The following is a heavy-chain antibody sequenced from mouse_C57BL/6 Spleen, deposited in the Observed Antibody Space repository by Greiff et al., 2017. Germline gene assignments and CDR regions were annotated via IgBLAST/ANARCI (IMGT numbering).Heavy chain of an antibody. D-gene: IGHD1-1*01. V-gene: IGHV1-80*01. CDR3: SSPHYCGSSTGGFAY. Sequence: VHLVESGAELVKPGASVKISCKASGYAFSGYWMNWVKQRPGKGLEWIGQIYPGDGDTNYNGKFKGKATLTADKSSSTAYMPLSSLTSAESAVYFGSSPHYCGSSTGGFAYWGQGTLVTVSA. CDR2: IYPGDGDT. CDR1: GYAFSGYW. J-gene: IGHJ3*01.